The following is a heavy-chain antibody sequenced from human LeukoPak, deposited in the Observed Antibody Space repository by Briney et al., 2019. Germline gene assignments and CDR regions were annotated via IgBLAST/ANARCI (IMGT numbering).Heavy chain of an antibody. CDR2: INYSGST. V-gene: IGHV4-59*01. CDR3: ARDPLSTNDFDI. D-gene: IGHD1-1*01. Sequence: SETLSLTCTVSGGSITNSYWNWIRQSPGKGLEWIGYINYSGSTNYNPSLKSRVTISVDTSKNQLSLKLSSVTAADTAVYFCARDPLSTNDFDIWGQGTMVTVSS. CDR1: GGSITNSY. J-gene: IGHJ3*02.